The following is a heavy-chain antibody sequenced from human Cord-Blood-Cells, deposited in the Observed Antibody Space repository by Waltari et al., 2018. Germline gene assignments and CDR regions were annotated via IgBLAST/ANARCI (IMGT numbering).Heavy chain of an antibody. D-gene: IGHD3-22*01. Sequence: QVQLVQSGAEVKKPGSSVKVSCKASGGTFSSYAISWVRQAPGQGLEWMGGIIPIFGTANYAQKFQGRVTITADESTSTAYMELSSLRSEDTAVYYCARSNGPYYDSSGYYHYFDYWGQGTLVTVSS. CDR1: GGTFSSYA. CDR3: ARSNGPYYDSSGYYHYFDY. V-gene: IGHV1-69*01. CDR2: IIPIFGTA. J-gene: IGHJ4*02.